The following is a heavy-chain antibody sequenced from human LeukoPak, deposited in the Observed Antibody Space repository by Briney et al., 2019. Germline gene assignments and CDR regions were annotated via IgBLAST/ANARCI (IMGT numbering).Heavy chain of an antibody. CDR2: ISGSGGST. CDR1: GFTFSSYA. D-gene: IGHD3-10*01. V-gene: IGHV3-23*01. Sequence: GGSLRLSCAASGFTFSSYAMSWVRQAPGKGLEWVSAISGSGGSTYYADSVKGRFTISRDNSKNTLYLQMNSLRAKDTAVYYCARELGFGELFPMGAFDIWGQGTMVTVSS. CDR3: ARELGFGELFPMGAFDI. J-gene: IGHJ3*02.